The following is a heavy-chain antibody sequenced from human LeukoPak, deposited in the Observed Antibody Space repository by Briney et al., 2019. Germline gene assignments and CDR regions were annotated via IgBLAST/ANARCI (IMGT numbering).Heavy chain of an antibody. J-gene: IGHJ4*02. V-gene: IGHV3-30*02. Sequence: PGGSLRLSCAASGFTFSSYGMHWVRQAPGKGLEWVAFIRYDGSNKYYADSVKGRFTISRDNSKNTLYLQMNSLRAEDTAVYYCANAIERAYGSGSYLDYWGQGTLVTVSS. CDR2: IRYDGSNK. CDR3: ANAIERAYGSGSYLDY. D-gene: IGHD3-10*01. CDR1: GFTFSSYG.